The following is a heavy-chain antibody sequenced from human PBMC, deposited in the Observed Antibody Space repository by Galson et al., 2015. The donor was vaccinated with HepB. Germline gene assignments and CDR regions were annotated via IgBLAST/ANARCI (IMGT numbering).Heavy chain of an antibody. Sequence: SLRLSCAASGFTFSSYWMHWVRQAPGKGLVWVSRINSDGSSTSYADSVKGRFTISRDNAKNTLYLQMNSLRAENTALYCCARVVGGSSGWYDYWGQGTLVTVSS. V-gene: IGHV3-74*01. J-gene: IGHJ4*02. CDR2: INSDGSST. CDR1: GFTFSSYW. D-gene: IGHD6-19*01. CDR3: ARVVGGSSGWYDY.